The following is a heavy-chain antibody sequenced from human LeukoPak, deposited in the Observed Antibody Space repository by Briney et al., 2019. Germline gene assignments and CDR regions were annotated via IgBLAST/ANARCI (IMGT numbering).Heavy chain of an antibody. CDR3: ARVGYCSGGSCYFHFDY. D-gene: IGHD2-15*01. Sequence: SDPVSLIRTVSGYSISSGYYWGWIRPPPGKGLEWIGSIYHSGSTYYNPSLKSLVSISVDTSKNQFSLKLSSLTAADTAVYYCARVGYCSGGSCYFHFDYWGQGTLVTVSS. J-gene: IGHJ4*02. V-gene: IGHV4-38-2*02. CDR1: GYSISSGYY. CDR2: IYHSGST.